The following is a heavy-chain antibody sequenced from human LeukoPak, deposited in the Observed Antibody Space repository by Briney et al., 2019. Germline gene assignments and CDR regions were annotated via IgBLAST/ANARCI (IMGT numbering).Heavy chain of an antibody. D-gene: IGHD2-2*01. CDR1: GYSFVLYG. V-gene: IGHV1-18*01. Sequence: ASVKVSCKASGYSFVLYGISWVRQAPGQGPEWMGWISTYNGNTKYAEKFQGRVTMTRDMSTSTVYMELSSLRSEDTAVYYCARDGYCSSTSCYSGYMDVWGKGTTVTVSS. CDR2: ISTYNGNT. J-gene: IGHJ6*03. CDR3: ARDGYCSSTSCYSGYMDV.